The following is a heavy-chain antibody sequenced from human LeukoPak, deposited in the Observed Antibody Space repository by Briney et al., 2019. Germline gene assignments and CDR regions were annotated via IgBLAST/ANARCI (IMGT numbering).Heavy chain of an antibody. V-gene: IGHV1-18*01. Sequence: ASVKVSCKASGYTFTNFGITWVRQAPGQGLEWMGWIAPYNGDTHYTQSLQDRATVTTDTSTGTAYMELRSLRSDDTAVYYCASRNYYDTTGYYQFYFDYWGQGTLVTVSS. J-gene: IGHJ4*02. CDR2: IAPYNGDT. D-gene: IGHD3-22*01. CDR1: GYTFTNFG. CDR3: ASRNYYDTTGYYQFYFDY.